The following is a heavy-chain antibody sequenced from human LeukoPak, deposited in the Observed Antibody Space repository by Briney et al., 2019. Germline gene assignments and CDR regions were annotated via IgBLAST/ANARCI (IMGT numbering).Heavy chain of an antibody. CDR3: AKVPTGYYGTDNWFDP. V-gene: IGHV3-23*01. CDR2: ISGSGGST. D-gene: IGHD3-9*01. J-gene: IGHJ5*02. Sequence: GGSLRLSCAASRFAFSSYWMSWVRQAPGKGLEWVSAISGSGGSTYYADSVKGRFTISRDNSKNTLYLQMNSLRAEDTAVYYCAKVPTGYYGTDNWFDPWGRGTLVTVSS. CDR1: RFAFSSYW.